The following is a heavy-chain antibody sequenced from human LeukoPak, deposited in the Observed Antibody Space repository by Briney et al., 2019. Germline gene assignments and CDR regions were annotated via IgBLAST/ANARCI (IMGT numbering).Heavy chain of an antibody. J-gene: IGHJ6*03. CDR3: ARDPYSGSYGNYYYYYMDV. CDR1: GFTFDDYG. Sequence: GGSLRLSCAASGFTFDDYGMSWVRQAPGKGLEWVSGINWNGGSTGYADSVKGRFTISRDNAKNSLYLQMHSLRAEDTALYFCARDPYSGSYGNYYYYYMDVWGKGTTVTISS. V-gene: IGHV3-20*04. CDR2: INWNGGST. D-gene: IGHD1-26*01.